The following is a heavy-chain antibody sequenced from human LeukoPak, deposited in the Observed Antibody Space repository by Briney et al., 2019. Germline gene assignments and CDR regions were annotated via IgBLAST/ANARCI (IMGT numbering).Heavy chain of an antibody. D-gene: IGHD6-13*01. CDR2: IYYGGNT. CDR3: ARRASAGPYNWFDP. V-gene: IGHV4-59*08. J-gene: IGHJ5*02. CDR1: GGSINSYY. Sequence: SETLSLTCTVSGGSINSYYWSWVRQPPGKGLEWIGYIYYGGNTDYNPSLKSRVTISIDTSKKFFSLKLTSVTAADTAVYYCARRASAGPYNWFDPWGQGTLVTVSS.